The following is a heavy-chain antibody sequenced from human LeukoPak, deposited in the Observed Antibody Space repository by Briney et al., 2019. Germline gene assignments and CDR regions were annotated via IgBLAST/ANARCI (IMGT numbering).Heavy chain of an antibody. Sequence: GGSLRLSCAASGFRFSRNWMSWVRQAPGKGLESVANIKHDGSEKYYVDSVKGRFTISRDNAKNSLYLQMNSLRAEDTAVYYCARDWGFDAFDIWGQGTMVTVSS. CDR1: GFRFSRNW. D-gene: IGHD7-27*01. CDR2: IKHDGSEK. J-gene: IGHJ3*02. CDR3: ARDWGFDAFDI. V-gene: IGHV3-7*01.